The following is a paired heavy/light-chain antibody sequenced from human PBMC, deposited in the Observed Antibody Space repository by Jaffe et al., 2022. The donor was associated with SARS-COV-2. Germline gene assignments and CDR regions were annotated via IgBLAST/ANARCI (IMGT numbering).Heavy chain of an antibody. Sequence: QVQVVESGGGVVQPGRSLRLSCAASGFPFSTYAMHWVRQAPGKGLEWVALILYDGSNEHYADSVKGRFTVSRDNSKNTLYLQMNSLRGEDTAIYYCAKSGYSARYYYYMDVWGKGTTVTVSS. J-gene: IGHJ6*03. D-gene: IGHD5-12*01. CDR3: AKSGYSARYYYYMDV. CDR1: GFPFSTYA. V-gene: IGHV3-30*04. CDR2: ILYDGSNE.
Light chain of an antibody. V-gene: IGKV1D-12*01. CDR1: QDVSSW. Sequence: DIQMTQSPSSVSASVGDRVTITCRASQDVSSWLAWYQQKPGIAPKLLISAAFNLQSGVPSRFSGSGSGRDFTLTISSLQPEDFATYYCQQAYSFPYTFGQGTKLEIK. J-gene: IGKJ2*01. CDR2: AAF. CDR3: QQAYSFPYT.